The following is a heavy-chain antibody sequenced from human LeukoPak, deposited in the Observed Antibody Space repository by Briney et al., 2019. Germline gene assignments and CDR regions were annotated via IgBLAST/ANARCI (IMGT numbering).Heavy chain of an antibody. CDR2: ISGSGGST. V-gene: IGHV3-23*01. CDR3: AKDHYYDSSGYYYDAFDI. Sequence: GGSLRLSCAASGFTFSSYAMSWVRQAPGKGLEWVSAISGSGGSTYYADSVKGRFTIPRDNSKNTLYLQMNSLRAEDTAVYSCAKDHYYDSSGYYYDAFDIWGQGTMVTVSS. CDR1: GFTFSSYA. J-gene: IGHJ3*02. D-gene: IGHD3-22*01.